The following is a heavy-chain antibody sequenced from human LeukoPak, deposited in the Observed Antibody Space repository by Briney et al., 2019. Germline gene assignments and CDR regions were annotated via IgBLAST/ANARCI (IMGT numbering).Heavy chain of an antibody. V-gene: IGHV3-48*01. CDR1: GFTFSSYT. Sequence: GGSLRLSCAASGFTFSSYTMNWVRQAPGKGLEWASYISSGNSNIYCADSVKGRFTISRDNAKNSLYLQMNSLRAEDTAVYYCARVRSPRYFDYWGQGTLVTVSS. J-gene: IGHJ4*02. CDR3: ARVRSPRYFDY. CDR2: ISSGNSNI.